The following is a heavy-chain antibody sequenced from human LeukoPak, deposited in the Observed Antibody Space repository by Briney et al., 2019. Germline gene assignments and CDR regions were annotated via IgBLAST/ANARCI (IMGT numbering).Heavy chain of an antibody. D-gene: IGHD3-3*01. CDR2: INHSGST. CDR1: GGSFSGYY. J-gene: IGHJ4*02. V-gene: IGHV4-34*01. CDR3: ARAGRLGYDFLRH. Sequence: PSETLSLTCAVYGGSFSGYYWSWIRQPPGKGLEWIGEINHSGSTNYNPSLKSRVTISVDTSKNQFSLKLSSVTAADTAVYYCARAGRLGYDFLRHWGQGTLVTVSS.